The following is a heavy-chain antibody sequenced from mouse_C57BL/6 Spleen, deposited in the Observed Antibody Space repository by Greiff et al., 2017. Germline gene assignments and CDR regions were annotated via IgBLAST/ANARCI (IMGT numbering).Heavy chain of an antibody. D-gene: IGHD3-2*02. J-gene: IGHJ2*01. CDR1: GFTFSDYG. V-gene: IGHV5-17*01. CDR3: ARGQAYFDY. CDR2: ISSGSSTI. Sequence: EVKVVESGGGLVKPGGSLKLSCAASGFTFSDYGMHWVRQAPETGLEWVAYISSGSSTIYYADTVKGRFTISRDNAKNTLFLQMTSLRSEDTAMYYCARGQAYFDYWGQGTTLTVSS.